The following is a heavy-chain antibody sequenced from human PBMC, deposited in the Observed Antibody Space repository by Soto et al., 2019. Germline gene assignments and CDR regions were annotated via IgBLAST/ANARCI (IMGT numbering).Heavy chain of an antibody. V-gene: IGHV1-46*03. D-gene: IGHD3-10*01. CDR2: IDASGGST. J-gene: IGHJ4*02. Sequence: QVQLVQSGAEVKKPGASVKVSCKASGYTFTDYYMHWVRQAPGQGLEWMGIIDASGGSTTYAQKFQGRVTMTRDTSTSTVYIELSRLRSEDTAVYYCGRDTRGSGSRFEYWGQGTLVTVSS. CDR1: GYTFTDYY. CDR3: GRDTRGSGSRFEY.